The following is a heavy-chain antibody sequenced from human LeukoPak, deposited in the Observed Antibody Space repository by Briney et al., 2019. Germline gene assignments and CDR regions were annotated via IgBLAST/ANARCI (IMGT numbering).Heavy chain of an antibody. V-gene: IGHV1-18*04. CDR3: AGGGYTDAFDI. D-gene: IGHD5-24*01. Sequence: ASVKVSCKASGYTFTGYYMHWVRQAPGQGLEWMGWISAYNGNTNYAQKLQGRVTMTTDTSTSTAYMELRSLRSDDTAVYYCAGGGYTDAFDIWGQGTMVTVSS. CDR1: GYTFTGYY. CDR2: ISAYNGNT. J-gene: IGHJ3*02.